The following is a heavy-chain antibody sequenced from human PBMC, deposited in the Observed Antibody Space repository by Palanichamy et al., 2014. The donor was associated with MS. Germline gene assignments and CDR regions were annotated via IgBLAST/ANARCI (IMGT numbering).Heavy chain of an antibody. D-gene: IGHD2-8*01. J-gene: IGHJ3*02. CDR1: GFTFSSYG. Sequence: QVQLVESGGGVVQPGGSLRLSCAASGFTFSSYGMQWVRQAPGKGLEWVSFIRYDGSNKYYADSVKGRFTISRDNSKNTLYLQMTSLRPEDTAVYYCANNDPSDAFDIWGQGTMVTVSS. CDR2: IRYDGSNK. V-gene: IGHV3-30*02. CDR3: ANNDPSDAFDI.